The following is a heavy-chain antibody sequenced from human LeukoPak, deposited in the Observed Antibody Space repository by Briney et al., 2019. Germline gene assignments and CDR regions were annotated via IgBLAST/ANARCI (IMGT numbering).Heavy chain of an antibody. J-gene: IGHJ6*02. D-gene: IGHD3-9*01. Sequence: PGGSLRLSCAASGFTFSDYYMSWIRQAPGKGLEWVSAISGSGGSTYYADSVKGRFTISRDNSKNTLYLQMNSLRAEDTAVYYCAKGGPTFRPAYYGILTGYGTHYYYGMDVWGQGTTVTVSS. CDR1: GFTFSDYY. V-gene: IGHV3-23*01. CDR2: ISGSGGST. CDR3: AKGGPTFRPAYYGILTGYGTHYYYGMDV.